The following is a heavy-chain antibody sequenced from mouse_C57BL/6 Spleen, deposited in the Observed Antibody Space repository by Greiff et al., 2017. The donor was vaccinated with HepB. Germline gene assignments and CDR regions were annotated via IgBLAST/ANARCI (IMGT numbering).Heavy chain of an antibody. Sequence: VQLQQSGAELVKPGASVKMSCKASGYTFTSYWITWVKQRPGQGLEWIGDIYPGSGSTNYNEKFKSKATLTVDTSSSTAYMQLSSLTSEDSAVYYCAREGYYGRNAMDYWGQGTSVTVSS. D-gene: IGHD1-1*01. CDR3: AREGYYGRNAMDY. CDR1: GYTFTSYW. CDR2: IYPGSGST. J-gene: IGHJ4*01. V-gene: IGHV1-55*01.